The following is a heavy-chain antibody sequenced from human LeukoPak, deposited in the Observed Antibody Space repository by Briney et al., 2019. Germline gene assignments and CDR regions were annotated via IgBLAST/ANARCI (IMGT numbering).Heavy chain of an antibody. D-gene: IGHD1-26*01. V-gene: IGHV3-13*01. J-gene: IGHJ4*02. Sequence: GGSLRLSCAASGFTFSSYDMHWVRQATGKGLEWVSGIGTAGDTSYPGSVKGRFTISRENAQNSLYLQMNSLRAGDTAVYYCARGGIARWELQDWGQGTLVTVSS. CDR1: GFTFSSYD. CDR2: IGTAGDT. CDR3: ARGGIARWELQD.